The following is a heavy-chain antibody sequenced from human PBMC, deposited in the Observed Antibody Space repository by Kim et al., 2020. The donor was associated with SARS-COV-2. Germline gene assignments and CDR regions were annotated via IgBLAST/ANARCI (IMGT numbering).Heavy chain of an antibody. V-gene: IGHV4-31*03. CDR1: GGSISSGGYY. D-gene: IGHD2-2*01. CDR3: ARYCSSTSCRWFDP. CDR2: IYYSGST. J-gene: IGHJ5*02. Sequence: SETLSLTCTVSGGSISSGGYYWIRIRQYPGKGLEWIGYIYYSGSTYYNPSHRSRVSISVDTSKNQFSLKLNSVTAADTAVYYCARYCSSTSCRWFDPWGQGTLITVSS.